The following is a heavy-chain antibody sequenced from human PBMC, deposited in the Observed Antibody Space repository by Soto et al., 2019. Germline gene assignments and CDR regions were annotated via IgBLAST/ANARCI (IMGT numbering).Heavy chain of an antibody. CDR2: IYYSGST. D-gene: IGHD6-13*01. Sequence: SETLSLTCTVSGGSISSSSYYWGWIRQPPGKGLEWIGSIYYSGSTYYNPSLKSRVTISVDTSKNQFSLKLSSVTAADTAVYYCARLGRTAAASGWFDPWGQGTLVTVS. J-gene: IGHJ5*02. CDR1: GGSISSSSYY. CDR3: ARLGRTAAASGWFDP. V-gene: IGHV4-39*01.